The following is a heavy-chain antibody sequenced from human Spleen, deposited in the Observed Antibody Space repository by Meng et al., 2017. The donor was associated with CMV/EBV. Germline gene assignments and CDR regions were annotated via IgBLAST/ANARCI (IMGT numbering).Heavy chain of an antibody. CDR2: IYYSGST. D-gene: IGHD1-26*01. CDR3: ARQSLTRWDLGDWFDP. CDR1: GSISSSSYY. V-gene: IGHV4-39*01. Sequence: GSISSSSYYWGWIRQPPGKGLEWIGSIYYSGSTYYNPSLKSRVTISVDTSKNQFSLKLSSVTAADTAVYYCARQSLTRWDLGDWFDPWGQGTLVTVSS. J-gene: IGHJ5*02.